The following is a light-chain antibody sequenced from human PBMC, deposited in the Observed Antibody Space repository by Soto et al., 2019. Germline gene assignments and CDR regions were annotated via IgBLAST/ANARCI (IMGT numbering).Light chain of an antibody. CDR1: QSINLY. CDR2: GAS. Sequence: IQLTQSPSSLSASVGDSVTVTCRASQSINLYLNWYQQKPGKAPTLLIYGASTLQSGVPSRFSGGGSRTDLTLTISSLQTEDFATYYCQQSYSRPYTFGQGTKLEI. V-gene: IGKV1-39*01. J-gene: IGKJ2*01. CDR3: QQSYSRPYT.